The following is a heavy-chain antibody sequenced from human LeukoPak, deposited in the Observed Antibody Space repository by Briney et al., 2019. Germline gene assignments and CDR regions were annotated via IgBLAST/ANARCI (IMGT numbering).Heavy chain of an antibody. J-gene: IGHJ1*01. Sequence: SETLSLTCGVSGGSFSGYYWSRIRQPPGKGLEWIGEVNHSGSTNYNPSLKSRVTISLDMSNNQFSLKLSSVTAADTAVYYCARGVINSPPGPVWGQGTLVTVSA. CDR3: ARGVINSPPGPV. CDR2: VNHSGST. V-gene: IGHV4-34*01. D-gene: IGHD2/OR15-2a*01. CDR1: GGSFSGYY.